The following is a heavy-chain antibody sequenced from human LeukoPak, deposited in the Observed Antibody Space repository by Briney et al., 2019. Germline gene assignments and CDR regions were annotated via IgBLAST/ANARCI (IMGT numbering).Heavy chain of an antibody. CDR3: ASSGYCSSPSCYPYYYYYMDV. V-gene: IGHV3-7*01. Sequence: AGGSLRLSCAASGFTFSSYWMSWVRQAPGKGLEWVANIKQDGSEKYYVDSVKGRFTISRDNAKNSLYLQMNSLRAEDTAVYYCASSGYCSSPSCYPYYYYYMDVWGKGTTVTVSS. J-gene: IGHJ6*03. CDR1: GFTFSSYW. D-gene: IGHD2-2*01. CDR2: IKQDGSEK.